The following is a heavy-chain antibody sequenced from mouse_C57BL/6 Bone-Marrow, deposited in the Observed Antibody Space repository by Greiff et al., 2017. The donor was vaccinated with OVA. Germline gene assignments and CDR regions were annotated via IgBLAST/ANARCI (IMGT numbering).Heavy chain of an antibody. J-gene: IGHJ1*03. CDR2: IYPRDGST. CDR3: ARRPNYYGSSYYWYFDV. D-gene: IGHD1-1*01. Sequence: QVQLKQSGPELVKPGASVKLSCKASGYTFTSYDINWVKQRPGQGLEWIGWIYPRDGSTKYNEKFKGKATLTVDTSSSTAYMELHSLTSEDSAVYFCARRPNYYGSSYYWYFDVWGTGTTVTVSS. V-gene: IGHV1-85*01. CDR1: GYTFTSYD.